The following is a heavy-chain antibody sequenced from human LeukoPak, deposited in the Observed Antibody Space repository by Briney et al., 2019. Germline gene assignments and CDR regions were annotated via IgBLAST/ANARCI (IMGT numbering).Heavy chain of an antibody. D-gene: IGHD2-8*01. CDR1: GFTFSSYA. V-gene: IGHV3-23*01. CDR3: AKGGEYCTNGVCPTNFDY. CDR2: ISGSGGST. Sequence: GGSLRLSCAASGFTFSSYAMSWVRQAPGKGLEWVSAISGSGGSTYYADSVKGRFTISRDNSKNTLYLQMNSLRAEDTAVYYCAKGGEYCTNGVCPTNFDYWGQGTLVTVSS. J-gene: IGHJ4*02.